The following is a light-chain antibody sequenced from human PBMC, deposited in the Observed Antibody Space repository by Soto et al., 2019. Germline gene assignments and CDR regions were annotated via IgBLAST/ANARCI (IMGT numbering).Light chain of an antibody. J-gene: IGKJ4*01. Sequence: DIVMIPSPDFLAVSLGEGATIHCKSSKSVLYSSNNKNHLAWYQQKPGQPPKLVIYWASTRESGVPDRFSGSGSGTDFTLTISSLQAEDVAVYYCYQYFSSPLTFGGGTKVDIK. V-gene: IGKV4-1*01. CDR3: YQYFSSPLT. CDR2: WAS. CDR1: KSVLYSSNNKNH.